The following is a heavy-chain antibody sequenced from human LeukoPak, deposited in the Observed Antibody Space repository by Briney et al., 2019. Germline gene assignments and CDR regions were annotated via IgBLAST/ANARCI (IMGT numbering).Heavy chain of an antibody. J-gene: IGHJ4*02. CDR3: AKAVSAAMVLYYFDY. CDR1: GFTFSSYA. V-gene: IGHV3-23*01. CDR2: ISGSGGST. Sequence: PGGSLRLSCAASGFTFSSYAMSWVRQAPGKGLEWVSAISGSGGSTYYADSVKGRFTTSRDNSKNTLYLQMNSLRAEDTAVYYCAKAVSAAMVLYYFDYWGQGTLVTVSS. D-gene: IGHD5-18*01.